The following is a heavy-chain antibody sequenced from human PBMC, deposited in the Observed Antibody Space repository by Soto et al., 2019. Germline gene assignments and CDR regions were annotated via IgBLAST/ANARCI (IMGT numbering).Heavy chain of an antibody. CDR3: AIYLDYGGNSETFYS. CDR2: IDPSDSYT. J-gene: IGHJ3*02. Sequence: PGESLKISCKGSGYSFTSYWISWVRQMPGKGLEWMGRIDPSDSYTNYSPSFQGHVTISVDKSISTAYLQWSSLKASDTAMYYCAIYLDYGGNSETFYSWGQGTMVTVAS. D-gene: IGHD4-17*01. CDR1: GYSFTSYW. V-gene: IGHV5-10-1*01.